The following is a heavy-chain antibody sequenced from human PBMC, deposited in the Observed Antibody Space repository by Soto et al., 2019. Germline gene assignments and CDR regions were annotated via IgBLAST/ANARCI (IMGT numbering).Heavy chain of an antibody. V-gene: IGHV4-30-4*01. CDR1: GGSITSGDNY. CDR2: IYHSGHT. CDR3: ARTYWSGWGRRLFDS. J-gene: IGHJ4*02. D-gene: IGHD3-3*01. Sequence: QVQLEESGPGLVKPSQTLSLTCTVSGGSITSGDNYWSWIRQPPGKGLEWIGYIYHSGHTYSNPSLKSSLTISVVTSKKQISLQLTSVTAADTSVYYCARTYWSGWGRRLFDSCGQGTLVTVSS.